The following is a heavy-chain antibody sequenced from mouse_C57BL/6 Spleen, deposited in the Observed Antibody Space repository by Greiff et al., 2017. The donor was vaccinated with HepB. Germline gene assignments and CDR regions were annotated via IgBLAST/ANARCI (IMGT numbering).Heavy chain of an antibody. CDR3: ARGGDYEGPFAY. J-gene: IGHJ3*01. CDR2: IYPGSGNT. V-gene: IGHV1-66*01. CDR1: GYTFTSYG. D-gene: IGHD2-4*01. Sequence: QVQLQQSGAELARPGASVKLSCKASGYTFTSYGISWVKQRTGQGLEWIGWIYPGSGNTKYNEKFKGKATLTADTSSSTAYMQLSSLTSEDSAVYYCARGGDYEGPFAYWGQGTLVTVSA.